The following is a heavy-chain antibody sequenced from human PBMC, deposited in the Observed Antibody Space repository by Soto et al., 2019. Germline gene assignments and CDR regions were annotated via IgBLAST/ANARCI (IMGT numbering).Heavy chain of an antibody. CDR2: INACNGNK. Sequence: ASVKVSCKASGYTFTSYAMHWVRQAPGQRLEWMGWINACNGNKKYSQKFQGRVTITRDTSASTAYMELSSLRSEDTAVYYCARGGPPIDYWGQGTLVTVSS. CDR3: ARGGPPIDY. V-gene: IGHV1-3*01. D-gene: IGHD3-10*01. CDR1: GYTFTSYA. J-gene: IGHJ4*02.